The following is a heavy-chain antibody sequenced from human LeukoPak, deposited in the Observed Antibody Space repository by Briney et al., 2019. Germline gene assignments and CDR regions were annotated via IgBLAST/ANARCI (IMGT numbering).Heavy chain of an antibody. CDR3: ARAITMVRGVID. CDR1: GGSISSYY. J-gene: IGHJ4*02. D-gene: IGHD3-10*01. V-gene: IGHV4-59*01. CDR2: IYYSGST. Sequence: SETLSLTCTVSGGSISSYYWSWIRQPPGKGLEWIGYIYYSGSTNYNPSLKSRVAISVDTSKNQFSLKLSSVTAADTAVYYCARAITMVRGVIDWGQGTLVTVSS.